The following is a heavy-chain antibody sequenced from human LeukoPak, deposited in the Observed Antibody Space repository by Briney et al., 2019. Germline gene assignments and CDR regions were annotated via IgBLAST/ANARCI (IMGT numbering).Heavy chain of an antibody. CDR2: ISSSSSYI. D-gene: IGHD1-26*01. J-gene: IGHJ3*02. V-gene: IGHV3-21*01. CDR3: AREGGSYPRLAFDI. Sequence: PWGSLRLSCAASGFTFSSYSMNWVRQAPGKGLEWVSSISSSSSYIYYADSVKGRFTISRDNAKNSLYLQMNSLRAEDTAVYYCAREGGSYPRLAFDIWGQGTMVTVSS. CDR1: GFTFSSYS.